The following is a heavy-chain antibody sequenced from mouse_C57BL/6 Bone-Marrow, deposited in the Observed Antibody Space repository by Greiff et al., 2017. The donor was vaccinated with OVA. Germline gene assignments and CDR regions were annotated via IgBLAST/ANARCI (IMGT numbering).Heavy chain of an antibody. Sequence: EVKVVESGGGLVQPGGSLKLSCAASGFTFSDYYMYWVRQTPEKRLEWVAYISNGGGSTYYPDTVKGRFTISRDNAKNTLYLQMSRLKSEDTAMYYCARHYYGSSYWYFDVWGTGTTVTVSS. J-gene: IGHJ1*03. CDR1: GFTFSDYY. D-gene: IGHD1-1*01. CDR3: ARHYYGSSYWYFDV. V-gene: IGHV5-12*01. CDR2: ISNGGGST.